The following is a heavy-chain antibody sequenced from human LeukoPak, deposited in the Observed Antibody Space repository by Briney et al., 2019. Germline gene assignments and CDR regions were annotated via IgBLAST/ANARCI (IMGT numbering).Heavy chain of an antibody. J-gene: IGHJ4*02. CDR2: INPSGGSK. CDR1: GYPFTSYH. D-gene: IGHD2-15*01. CDR3: AREGGWVAAELDY. Sequence: GASVEVSFKASGYPFTSYHMHWVRPASGQGVGWMGIINPSGGSKSYAQKFQGRVAMTRDTSPSTVYMELSSLKSEDTAVYYCAREGGWVAAELDYWGQGTLVTVSS. V-gene: IGHV1-46*01.